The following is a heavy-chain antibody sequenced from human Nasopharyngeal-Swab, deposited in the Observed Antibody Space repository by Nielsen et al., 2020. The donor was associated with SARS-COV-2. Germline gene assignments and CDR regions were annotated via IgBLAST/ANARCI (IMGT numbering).Heavy chain of an antibody. CDR2: ISSSSYI. Sequence: GESLKISCAASGFTFSSYSMNWVRQAPGKGLEWVSSISSSSYIYYADSVKGRFTISRDNAKNSLYLQMNSLRAEDTAVYYCARDRGIDGRIDYWGQGTLVTVSS. D-gene: IGHD6-13*01. V-gene: IGHV3-21*01. CDR3: ARDRGIDGRIDY. CDR1: GFTFSSYS. J-gene: IGHJ4*02.